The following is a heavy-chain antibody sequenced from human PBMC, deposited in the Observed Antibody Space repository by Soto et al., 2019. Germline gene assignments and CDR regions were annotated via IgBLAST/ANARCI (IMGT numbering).Heavy chain of an antibody. D-gene: IGHD3-22*01. J-gene: IGHJ6*02. Sequence: ESGGGVVQPGRSLRLSCAASGFTFSSYAMHWVRQAPGKGLEWVAVISYDGSNKYYADSVKGRFTISRDNSKNTLYLQMNSLRAEDTAVSYCAREVDPMIVVARGMDVWGQGTTVTVSS. CDR2: ISYDGSNK. V-gene: IGHV3-30-3*01. CDR3: AREVDPMIVVARGMDV. CDR1: GFTFSSYA.